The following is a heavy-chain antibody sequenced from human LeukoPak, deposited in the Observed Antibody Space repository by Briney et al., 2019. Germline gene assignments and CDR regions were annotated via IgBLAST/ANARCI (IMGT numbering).Heavy chain of an antibody. Sequence: GGSLRLSCLASGFTFSSYAMHWVRQAPGKGLEWVAVISYDGSNKYYADSVKGRFTISRDNSKNTLYLQMNSLRAEDTAVYYCARGYSSIGGYFDYWGQGTLVTVSS. CDR2: ISYDGSNK. D-gene: IGHD6-13*01. CDR1: GFTFSSYA. V-gene: IGHV3-30-3*01. CDR3: ARGYSSIGGYFDY. J-gene: IGHJ4*02.